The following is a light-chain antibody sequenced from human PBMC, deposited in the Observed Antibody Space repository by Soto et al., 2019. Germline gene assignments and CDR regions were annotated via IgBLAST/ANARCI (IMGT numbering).Light chain of an antibody. CDR3: QQYNNWPTT. V-gene: IGKV3-15*01. CDR1: QSVSSN. CDR2: GAS. Sequence: EIVMTQSPATLSGSPGERATLSCRASQSVSSNLAWYQQKPGQAPRLLIYGASTRATDITAKFSGSGSGTEFTLTISSLQSEDFAVYYCQQYNNWPTTFGQGTKVEIK. J-gene: IGKJ1*01.